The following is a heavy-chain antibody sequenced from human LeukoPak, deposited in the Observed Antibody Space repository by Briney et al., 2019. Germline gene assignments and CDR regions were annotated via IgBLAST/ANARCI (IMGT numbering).Heavy chain of an antibody. CDR2: ISCDGSNK. CDR1: GFTFSSYA. Sequence: PGRSLRLSCAASGFTFSSYASYWLGQAAGKGRAWVAVISCDGSNKYYADSVKGRFTISRDNSKNTLYLQMNSLRAEETAVYYCARETVAGPFDYWGQGTLVTVSS. D-gene: IGHD6-19*01. J-gene: IGHJ4*02. V-gene: IGHV3-30-3*01. CDR3: ARETVAGPFDY.